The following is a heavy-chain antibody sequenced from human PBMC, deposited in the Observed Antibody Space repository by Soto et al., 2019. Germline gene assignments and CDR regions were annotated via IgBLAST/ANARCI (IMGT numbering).Heavy chain of an antibody. D-gene: IGHD2-15*01. CDR1: GLSLITSGVV. CDR2: IYWNDDK. CDR3: AHSGGSCYPHCSDFQH. J-gene: IGHJ1*01. Sequence: SGPTLVNPTQTLTLTCTFSGLSLITSGVVVGWIRQPPGEALEWLALIYWNDDKRYSPSLKSRLTITKDTSRNQVVLTMTNMDPVDTATYYCAHSGGSCYPHCSDFQHWGQGTLVTVSS. V-gene: IGHV2-5*01.